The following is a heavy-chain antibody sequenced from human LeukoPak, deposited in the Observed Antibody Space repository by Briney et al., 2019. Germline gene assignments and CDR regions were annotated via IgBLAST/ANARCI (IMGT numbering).Heavy chain of an antibody. CDR3: AKAAAGTEYYFEY. J-gene: IGHJ4*02. D-gene: IGHD6-13*01. V-gene: IGHV3-23*01. CDR2: ISGSGGST. CDR1: GFTFSSYG. Sequence: GGSLRLSCAASGFTFSSYGMSWVRQAPGKGLEWVSAISGSGGSTYYADSVKGRFTISRDNSKNTLYLQMDSLRAEDTAVYYCAKAAAGTEYYFEYWGQGTLVTVSS.